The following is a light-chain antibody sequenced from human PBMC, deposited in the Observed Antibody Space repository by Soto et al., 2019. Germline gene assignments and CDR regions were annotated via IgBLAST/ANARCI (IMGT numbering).Light chain of an antibody. CDR3: MQATQSSWT. J-gene: IGKJ1*01. V-gene: IGKV2-24*01. Sequence: DIVMTQTPLSSPVTLGQAASISCRSSQSLVHNDGNTYLRWFQQRPGQPPRLLIYKVSDRVSGVPDRFSGSGAGTDFTLTISRVEAEDVGVYYCMQATQSSWTFGQGTKVEI. CDR1: QSLVHNDGNTY. CDR2: KVS.